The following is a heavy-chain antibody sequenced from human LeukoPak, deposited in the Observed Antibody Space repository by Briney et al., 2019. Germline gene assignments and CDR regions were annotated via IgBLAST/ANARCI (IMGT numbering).Heavy chain of an antibody. CDR3: AKDVMITFGPVMAPPFDY. CDR1: GFTLSNYA. D-gene: IGHD3-16*01. CDR2: ISSSGGGT. J-gene: IGHJ4*02. V-gene: IGHV3-23*01. Sequence: GGTLRLSCAVSGFTLSNYAMSWVRQAPGKGLEWISGISSSGGGTYYPDSVKGRFTISRDNSKNTLSLLMNSLRAEDTAVYYCAKDVMITFGPVMAPPFDYWGQGTLVTASS.